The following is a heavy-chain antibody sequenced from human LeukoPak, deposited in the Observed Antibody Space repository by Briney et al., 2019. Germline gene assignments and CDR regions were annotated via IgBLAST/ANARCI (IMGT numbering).Heavy chain of an antibody. Sequence: SETLSLTCVVYGGSFSGYYWSWIRQPPGKGLEWIGEINHSGSTNYNPSLKSRVTISVDTSKNQFSLKLSSVTAADTAVYYCARSLEVAFDIWGQGTMVTVSS. V-gene: IGHV4-34*01. CDR3: ARSLEVAFDI. CDR1: GGSFSGYY. CDR2: INHSGST. D-gene: IGHD5-24*01. J-gene: IGHJ3*02.